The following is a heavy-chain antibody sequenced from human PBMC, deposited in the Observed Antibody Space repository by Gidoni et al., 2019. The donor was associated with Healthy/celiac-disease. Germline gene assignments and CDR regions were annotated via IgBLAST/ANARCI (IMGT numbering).Heavy chain of an antibody. Sequence: QVQLVESGGGVVQPGRSLRLSCAASGFNFSSYGMPWVRQAPGKGLGWVAVISYDESNKYYADSVKGRFTISRDNSKNTLYLQMNSLRAEDTAVYYCAKELYGSNRGYWGQGTLVTVSS. CDR2: ISYDESNK. D-gene: IGHD3-10*01. V-gene: IGHV3-30*18. CDR1: GFNFSSYG. CDR3: AKELYGSNRGY. J-gene: IGHJ4*02.